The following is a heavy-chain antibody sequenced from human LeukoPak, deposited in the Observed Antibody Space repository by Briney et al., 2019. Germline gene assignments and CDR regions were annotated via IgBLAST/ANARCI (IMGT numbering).Heavy chain of an antibody. Sequence: SETLSLTCTVSGGSISSSSYYWGWIRQPPGKGLEWIGSIYYSGSTYYNPSLKSRVTISVDTSKNQFSLNLSSVTAADTAVYYCARGIGNYYDSRGYYVTGSDAFDIWGQGTMVTVSS. CDR2: IYYSGST. CDR3: ARGIGNYYDSRGYYVTGSDAFDI. V-gene: IGHV4-39*07. J-gene: IGHJ3*02. CDR1: GGSISSSSYY. D-gene: IGHD3-22*01.